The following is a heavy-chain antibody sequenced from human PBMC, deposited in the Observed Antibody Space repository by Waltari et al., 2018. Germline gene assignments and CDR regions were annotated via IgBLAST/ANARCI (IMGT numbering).Heavy chain of an antibody. CDR1: GGSISSGGYY. J-gene: IGHJ4*02. CDR3: ARGGVRGANFDY. CDR2: IYYSGST. D-gene: IGHD3-10*01. V-gene: IGHV4-31*03. Sequence: QVQLQESGPGLVKPSQTLSLTCTVSGGSISSGGYYWGWIRQHPGKGLEWIGYIYYSGSTYYNPSLKSRVTISVDTSKNQFSLKLSSVTAADTAVYYCARGGVRGANFDYWGQGTLVTVSS.